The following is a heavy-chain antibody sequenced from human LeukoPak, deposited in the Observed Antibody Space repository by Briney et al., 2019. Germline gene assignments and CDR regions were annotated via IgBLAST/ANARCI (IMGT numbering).Heavy chain of an antibody. CDR2: IYSGGST. J-gene: IGHJ6*02. CDR3: ARDPRAIVRGAYGMDV. V-gene: IGHV3-66*01. D-gene: IGHD3-10*01. CDR1: GFTFSSYS. Sequence: GGSLRLSCAASGFTFSSYSMNWVRQAPGKGLEWVSVIYSGGSTYYADSVEGRFTISRDNSKNTLYLQMNSLRAEDTAVYYCARDPRAIVRGAYGMDVWGQGTTVTVSS.